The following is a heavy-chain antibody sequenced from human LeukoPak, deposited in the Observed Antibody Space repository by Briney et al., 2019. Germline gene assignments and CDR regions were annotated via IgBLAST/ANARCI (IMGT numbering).Heavy chain of an antibody. V-gene: IGHV4-59*01. J-gene: IGHJ4*02. D-gene: IGHD3-9*01. CDR3: ARGLKFYDILTAYYTFPYFDY. Sequence: SETLSLTCTVSGGSLNSYYWTWIRQPPGKGLEWIGYIYYSGSTNYNPSLKSRVTISVDTSKNQFSLKLSSVTVADTAVYYCARGLKFYDILTAYYTFPYFDYWGQGALVTVSS. CDR1: GGSLNSYY. CDR2: IYYSGST.